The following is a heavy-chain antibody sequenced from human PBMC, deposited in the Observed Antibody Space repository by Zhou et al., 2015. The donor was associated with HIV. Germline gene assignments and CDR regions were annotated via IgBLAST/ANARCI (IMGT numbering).Heavy chain of an antibody. CDR2: INPNTGVT. CDR1: GYTFTGYY. J-gene: IGHJ4*02. Sequence: QVQLVQSGAEMKNPGASVMLSCKASGYTFTGYYLHWVRQAPGQGLEWMGWINPNTGVTKSAQKFQGRVSMTRDTSISTLYMELSSLRSDDTAVYYCARAINSAIYYYFDYWGQGALVTVS. V-gene: IGHV1-2*02. D-gene: IGHD2-21*01. CDR3: ARAINSAIYYYFDY.